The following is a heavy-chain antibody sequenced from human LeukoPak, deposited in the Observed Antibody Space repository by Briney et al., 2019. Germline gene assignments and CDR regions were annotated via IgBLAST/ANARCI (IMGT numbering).Heavy chain of an antibody. CDR3: ARERYDYVWGSYRYFFDY. V-gene: IGHV3-11*01. D-gene: IGHD3-16*02. CDR2: ISSSGTTI. Sequence: GGSLRLSCAASGFTFSDYYMSWIRQAPGKGLEWVSCISSSGTTIYYADSVKGRFTISRDNAKNSLYLQMNSLRAEDTAVYYCARERYDYVWGSYRYFFDYWGQGTLVTVSS. J-gene: IGHJ4*02. CDR1: GFTFSDYY.